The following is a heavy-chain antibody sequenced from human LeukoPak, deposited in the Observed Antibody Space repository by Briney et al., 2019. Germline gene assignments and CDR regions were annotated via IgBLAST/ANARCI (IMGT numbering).Heavy chain of an antibody. J-gene: IGHJ5*02. CDR2: IYYSGST. CDR1: GGSISSYY. CDR3: ARGRVVRYDFWSGEENWFDP. Sequence: SETLSLTCTVSGGSISSYYWSWIRQPPGKGLEWIGYIYYSGSTYYNPSLKSRVTISVDRSKNQFSLKLSSVTAADTAVYYCARGRVVRYDFWSGEENWFDPWGQGTLVTVSS. D-gene: IGHD3-3*01. V-gene: IGHV4-59*12.